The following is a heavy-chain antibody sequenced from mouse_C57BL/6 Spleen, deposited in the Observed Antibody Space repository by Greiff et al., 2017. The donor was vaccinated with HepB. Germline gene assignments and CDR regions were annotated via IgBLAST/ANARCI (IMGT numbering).Heavy chain of an antibody. V-gene: IGHV5-4*03. CDR3: ARTPLGRGWYFDV. CDR2: ISDGGSYT. J-gene: IGHJ1*03. Sequence: DVMLVESGGGLVKPGGSLKLSCAASGFTFSSYAMSWVRQTPEKRLEWVATISDGGSYTYYPDNVKGRFTISRDNAKNNLYLQMSHLKSEDTAMYSCARTPLGRGWYFDVWGTGTTVTVSS. D-gene: IGHD4-1*01. CDR1: GFTFSSYA.